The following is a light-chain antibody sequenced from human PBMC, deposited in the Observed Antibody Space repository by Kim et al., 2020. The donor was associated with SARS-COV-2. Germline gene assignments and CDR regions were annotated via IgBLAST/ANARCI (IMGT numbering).Light chain of an antibody. Sequence: EIVLTQSPATLSLSAGDRATLSCRASHNISTYLVWYQQKPGQAPRLLIYDASNRATSSPARFSGSGSGTAFALTISSLKPEDFAVYYCQHRTSWPPMYIFGQGTKLEI. CDR1: HNISTY. J-gene: IGKJ2*01. CDR3: QHRTSWPPMYI. CDR2: DAS. V-gene: IGKV3-11*01.